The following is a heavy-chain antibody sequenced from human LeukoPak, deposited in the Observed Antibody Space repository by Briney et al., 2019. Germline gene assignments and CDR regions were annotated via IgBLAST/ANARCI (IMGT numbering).Heavy chain of an antibody. V-gene: IGHV4-34*01. CDR1: GGSFSGYY. CDR3: ARRRSYCSSTSCYNFDY. D-gene: IGHD2-2*01. Sequence: SETLSLTCAVYGGSFSGYYRSWIRQPPGKGLEWIGEINHSGSTNYNPSLKSRVTISVDTSKNQLSLKLSSVTAADTAVYYCARRRSYCSSTSCYNFDYWGQGTLVTVSS. CDR2: INHSGST. J-gene: IGHJ4*02.